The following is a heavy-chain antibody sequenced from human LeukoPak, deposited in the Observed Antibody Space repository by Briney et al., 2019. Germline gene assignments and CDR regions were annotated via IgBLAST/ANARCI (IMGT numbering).Heavy chain of an antibody. V-gene: IGHV3-53*01. CDR2: IYSGGST. Sequence: GGSLRLSCAASGFTVSSNYMSWVRQAPGKGLEWVSVIYSGGSTYDADSVRGRFTISRDNSKNTLYLQMNSLRAEDTVVYYCAKDSSSSWYGDAFDIWGQGTMVTVSS. CDR3: AKDSSSSWYGDAFDI. D-gene: IGHD6-13*01. J-gene: IGHJ3*02. CDR1: GFTVSSNY.